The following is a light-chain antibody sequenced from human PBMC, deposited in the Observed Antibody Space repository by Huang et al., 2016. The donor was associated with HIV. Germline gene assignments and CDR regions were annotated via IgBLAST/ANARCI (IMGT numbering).Light chain of an antibody. CDR3: QHSYVSLGYT. Sequence: DIQMTQSPSSLSASVGDRVTLTCRTSQDRGSNLNWYQQRQGRAPKLLIYVSSTLQSGVPSRFGGGGSGTDFTLTISNLQPEDFATYYCQHSYVSLGYTFGQGTKLEI. CDR1: QDRGSN. V-gene: IGKV1-39*01. CDR2: VSS. J-gene: IGKJ2*01.